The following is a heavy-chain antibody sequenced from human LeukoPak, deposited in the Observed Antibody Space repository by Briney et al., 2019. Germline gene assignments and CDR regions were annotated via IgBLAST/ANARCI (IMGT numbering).Heavy chain of an antibody. CDR2: IDWDNDK. Sequence: SGPTLVNPTQTLTLTCTFSGFSLSTGGMCVSWIRQPPGKALEWLARIDWDNDKYYSTSLKTRLTISKDTSKNQVVLTMTNMDPVDTATYYCARGYYDTSAYIDYWGQGTLVTASS. CDR1: GFSLSTGGMC. V-gene: IGHV2-70*11. CDR3: ARGYYDTSAYIDY. J-gene: IGHJ4*02. D-gene: IGHD3-22*01.